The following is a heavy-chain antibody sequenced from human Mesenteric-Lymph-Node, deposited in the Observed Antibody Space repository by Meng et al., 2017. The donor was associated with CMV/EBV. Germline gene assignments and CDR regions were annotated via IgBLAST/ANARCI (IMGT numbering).Heavy chain of an antibody. V-gene: IGHV3-30*02. CDR3: AKDKGVRYLEWFSV. CDR1: GLTFSNHS. J-gene: IGHJ4*02. D-gene: IGHD3-3*01. CDR2: IRNDGSEK. Sequence: GGSLRLSCAASGLTFSNHSMHWVRQGPGKGLEWVAFIRNDGSEKYYADSVKGRFTISRDNSQNTMWLQMNSLRAEDTAVYYCAKDKGVRYLEWFSVRGQKTMVTVSS.